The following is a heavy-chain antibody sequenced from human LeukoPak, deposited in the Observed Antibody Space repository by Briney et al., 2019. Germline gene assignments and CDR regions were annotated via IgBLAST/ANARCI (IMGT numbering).Heavy chain of an antibody. Sequence: ASVKVSCKASGYTFTSYGISWVRQAPGQGLEWMGWISAYNGNTNYAQKLQGRVTMTTVTSTSTAYMELRSMRSDDTAVYYCAREIRKTSYYYDSSGYEYWGQGTLVTVYS. V-gene: IGHV1-18*01. CDR1: GYTFTSYG. J-gene: IGHJ4*02. CDR3: AREIRKTSYYYDSSGYEY. D-gene: IGHD3-22*01. CDR2: ISAYNGNT.